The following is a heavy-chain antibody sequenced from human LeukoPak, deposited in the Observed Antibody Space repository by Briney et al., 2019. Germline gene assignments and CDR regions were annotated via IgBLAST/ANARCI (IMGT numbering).Heavy chain of an antibody. CDR1: GASIISFY. CDR3: ARVRKWELDSIGY. CDR2: IYRGTT. V-gene: IGHV4-59*01. D-gene: IGHD1-26*01. J-gene: IGHJ4*02. Sequence: PSETLSLTCSVSGASIISFYWTWIRQSPGKGLEWIGHIYRGTTSYNPSLKNRVTISADTSSNQFSLKVYSVTAADTAVYYCARVRKWELDSIGYWGQGTLVTVSS.